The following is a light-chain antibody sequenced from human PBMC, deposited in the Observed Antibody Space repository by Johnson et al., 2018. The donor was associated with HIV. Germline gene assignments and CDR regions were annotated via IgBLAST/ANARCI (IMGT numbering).Light chain of an antibody. Sequence: QSVLTQPPSVSAAPGQKVTISCSGSTSNIGNNYVSWYQQLPGTAPKLLIYENNKRPSGIPDRFSGSKSGTSATLGITGLQTGDEADYYCGTWDSSLSAGVFGTGTTVIFL. V-gene: IGLV1-51*01. J-gene: IGLJ1*01. CDR1: TSNIGNNY. CDR2: ENN. CDR3: GTWDSSLSAGV.